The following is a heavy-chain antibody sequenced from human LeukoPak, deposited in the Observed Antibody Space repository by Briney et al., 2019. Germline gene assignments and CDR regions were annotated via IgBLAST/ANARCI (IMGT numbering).Heavy chain of an antibody. Sequence: ASVKVSCKASGYTFTGYYIHWVRQAPGQGLEWMGWINPNGGGTNYAQKFQGRVTLTRDTSISTAFMELSRLRSDDTAVYYCAPTNSWYYYFDYWGQGTLVTVSS. CDR3: APTNSWYYYFDY. D-gene: IGHD6-13*01. CDR2: INPNGGGT. J-gene: IGHJ4*02. CDR1: GYTFTGYY. V-gene: IGHV1-2*02.